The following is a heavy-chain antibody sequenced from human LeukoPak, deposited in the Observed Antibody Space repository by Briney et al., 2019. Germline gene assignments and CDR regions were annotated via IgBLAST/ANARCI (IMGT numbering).Heavy chain of an antibody. D-gene: IGHD1-26*01. CDR3: ARDRLVGATSYYYYYGMDV. J-gene: IGHJ6*02. CDR2: ISAYNGNT. V-gene: IGHV1-18*01. CDR1: GYTFTSYG. Sequence: ASVTVSFTASGYTFTSYGISWVRQAPGQGLEWMGWISAYNGNTNYAQKLQGRVTMTTDTSTSTAYMELRSLRSDDTAVYYCARDRLVGATSYYYYYGMDVWGQGTTVTVSS.